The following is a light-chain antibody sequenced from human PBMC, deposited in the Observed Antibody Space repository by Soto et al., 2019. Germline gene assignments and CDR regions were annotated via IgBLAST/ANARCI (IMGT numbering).Light chain of an antibody. CDR2: EGS. CDR1: SSDVGSYNL. CDR3: CSYAGSSTYV. V-gene: IGLV2-23*01. Sequence: ALTQPASVSGSPGQSITISCTGTSSDVGSYNLVSWYQQHPGKAPKLMIYEGSKRPSGVSNRFSGSKSGNTASLTISGLQAEDEADYYCCSYAGSSTYVFGTGTKLTVL. J-gene: IGLJ1*01.